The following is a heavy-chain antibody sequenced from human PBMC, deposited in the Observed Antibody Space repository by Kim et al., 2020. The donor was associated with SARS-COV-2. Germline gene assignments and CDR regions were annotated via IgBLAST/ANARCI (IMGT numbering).Heavy chain of an antibody. CDR3: AMRAQYCSSTSCFGWNTIDY. CDR1: GGTFSSYT. J-gene: IGHJ4*02. D-gene: IGHD2-2*01. CDR2: IIPILGIA. Sequence: SVKVSCKASGGTFSSYTISWVRQAPGQGLEWMGRIIPILGIANYAQKFQGRVTITADKSTSTAYMELSSLRSEDTAVYYCAMRAQYCSSTSCFGWNTIDYWGQGTLVTVSS. V-gene: IGHV1-69*02.